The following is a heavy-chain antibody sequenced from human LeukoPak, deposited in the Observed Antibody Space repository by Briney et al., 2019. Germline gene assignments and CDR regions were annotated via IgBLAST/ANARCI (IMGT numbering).Heavy chain of an antibody. CDR2: IGTSGSYI. J-gene: IGHJ4*02. CDR3: VTNFDPDVD. V-gene: IGHV3-21*01. Sequence: PGGSLRLSCVASGFTFSSYGMNWVRQAPGKGLEWVSSIGTSGSYIYYTDSVKGRFTISRDNAKNSLYLQMNSLRAEDTAVYYCVTNFDPDVDWGQGTLVTVSS. D-gene: IGHD3-9*01. CDR1: GFTFSSYG.